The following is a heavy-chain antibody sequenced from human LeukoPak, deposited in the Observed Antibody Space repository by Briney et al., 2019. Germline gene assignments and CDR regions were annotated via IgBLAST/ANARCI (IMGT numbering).Heavy chain of an antibody. CDR1: RFAFSRSG. V-gene: IGHV3-33*08. Sequence: GGSLRLSCAASRFAFSRSGMQGVRQAPGKGLEWVAVVWYDGSNKHYADSVKGRFTISRDNSNNTLYLQMNSLRAEDTAVYYCARDPKYSNSWFFDYWGQGTLVTVSS. J-gene: IGHJ4*02. D-gene: IGHD6-13*01. CDR2: VWYDGSNK. CDR3: ARDPKYSNSWFFDY.